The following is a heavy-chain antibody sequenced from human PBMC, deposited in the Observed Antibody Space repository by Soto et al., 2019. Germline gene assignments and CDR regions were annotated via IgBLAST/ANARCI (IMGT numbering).Heavy chain of an antibody. Sequence: ASVKVSCKTSGYTFTDDYLHWVRQAPGQGLEWMGWINPHSGNTNYAQKFLGRVSMTRDTSISTAYMELLSLTSDDTAIYYCARAVYCGSDCSYYGMEVLGQGTTVNVSS. CDR2: INPHSGNT. V-gene: IGHV1-2*02. J-gene: IGHJ6*01. CDR3: ARAVYCGSDCSYYGMEV. D-gene: IGHD3-22*01. CDR1: GYTFTDDY.